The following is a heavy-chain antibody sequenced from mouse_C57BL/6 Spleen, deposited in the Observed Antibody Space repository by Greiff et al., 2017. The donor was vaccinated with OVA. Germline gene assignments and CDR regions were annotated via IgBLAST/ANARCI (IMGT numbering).Heavy chain of an antibody. J-gene: IGHJ1*03. CDR2: INYDGSST. Sequence: EVQVVESEGGLVQPGSSMKLSCTASGFTLSDYYMAWVRQVPEKGLEWVANINYDGSSTYYLDSLKSRFIISRDNAKNILYLQMSSLKSEDTATYYCARSTTVRYFDVWGTGTTVTVSS. CDR1: GFTLSDYY. V-gene: IGHV5-16*01. D-gene: IGHD1-1*01. CDR3: ARSTTVRYFDV.